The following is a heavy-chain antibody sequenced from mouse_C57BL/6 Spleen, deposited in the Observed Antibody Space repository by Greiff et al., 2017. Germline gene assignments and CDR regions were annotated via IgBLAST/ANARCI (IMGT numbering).Heavy chain of an antibody. CDR2: INPNNGGT. CDR1: GYTFTDYY. Sequence: EVQLQQSGPELVKPGASVKISCKASGYTFTDYYMNWVKQSHGRSLEWIGDINPNNGGTSYNQKLKGKATLTVDKSSSTAYMELRSLTSEDSAVYYCARREYYAMDYWGQGTSVTVSS. CDR3: ARREYYAMDY. V-gene: IGHV1-26*01. J-gene: IGHJ4*01.